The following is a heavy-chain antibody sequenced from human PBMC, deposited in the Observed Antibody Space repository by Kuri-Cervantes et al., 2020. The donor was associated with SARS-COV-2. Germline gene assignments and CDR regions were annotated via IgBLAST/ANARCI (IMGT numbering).Heavy chain of an antibody. V-gene: IGHV3-23*01. J-gene: IGHJ4*02. CDR3: AKASPTSYSSGWYAHY. CDR2: ISGSGIST. Sequence: GESLKISWAASGIMFNDYAMSWVRQAPGKGLEWVSSISGSGISTDYADSVKGRFTISRDNSKNTLYLQMNSLRAEDTAVYYCAKASPTSYSSGWYAHYWGQGTLVTVSS. D-gene: IGHD6-19*01. CDR1: GIMFNDYA.